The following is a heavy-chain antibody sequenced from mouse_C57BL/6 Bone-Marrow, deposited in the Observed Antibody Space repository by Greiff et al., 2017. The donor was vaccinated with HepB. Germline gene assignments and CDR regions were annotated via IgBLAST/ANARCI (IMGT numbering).Heavy chain of an antibody. CDR3: ARWGPYYYGSSSDYFDY. D-gene: IGHD1-1*01. CDR2: IYPRSGNT. Sequence: QVQLQQSGAELARPGASVKLSCKASGYTFTSYGISWVKQRTGQGLEWIGEIYPRSGNTYYNEKFKGKATLTADKSSSTAYMELRSLTSEDSAVYFCARWGPYYYGSSSDYFDYWGQGTTLTVSS. CDR1: GYTFTSYG. V-gene: IGHV1-81*01. J-gene: IGHJ2*01.